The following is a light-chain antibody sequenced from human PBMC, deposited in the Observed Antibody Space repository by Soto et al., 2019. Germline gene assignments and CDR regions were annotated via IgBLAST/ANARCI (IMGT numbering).Light chain of an antibody. Sequence: EIVMTQSPATVSMSPGDTATPSCRASQSFGTNLAWYQQTPGQAPKLLIYGASIRSTGVPDRFSGSGSGTEFTLTISSLRFEDFAVYYCQQYNNWPQTFGQGTKVDIK. CDR2: GAS. CDR1: QSFGTN. CDR3: QQYNNWPQT. V-gene: IGKV3-15*01. J-gene: IGKJ1*01.